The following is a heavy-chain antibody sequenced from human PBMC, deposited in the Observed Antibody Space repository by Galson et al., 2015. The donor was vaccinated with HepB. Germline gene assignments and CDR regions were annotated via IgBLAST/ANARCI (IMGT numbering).Heavy chain of an antibody. CDR2: IYYSGST. CDR1: GGSISSSSYY. J-gene: IGHJ3*02. CDR3: ASSLIAPEGSEWCSSTSCSERGDAFDI. Sequence: SETLSLTCTVSGGSISSSSYYWGWIRQPPGKGLEWIGSIYYSGSTYYNPSLKSRVTISVDTSKNQFSLKLSSVTAADTAVYYCASSLIAPEGSEWCSSTSCSERGDAFDIWGQGTMVTVSS. V-gene: IGHV4-39*01. D-gene: IGHD2-2*01.